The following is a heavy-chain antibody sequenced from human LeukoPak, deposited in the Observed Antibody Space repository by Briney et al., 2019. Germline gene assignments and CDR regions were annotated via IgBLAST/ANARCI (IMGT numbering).Heavy chain of an antibody. J-gene: IGHJ3*02. CDR2: IQEDGSNR. V-gene: IGHV3-7*01. CDR3: EREARGTRAAFDI. CDR1: GFTLSYYW. D-gene: IGHD1-1*01. Sequence: GGSLRLSCAASGFTLSYYWMSWVRQAPGKGLEWVANIQEDGSNRYYVGSVKGRFTISRDNAKNSVYLQMNSLRAEDTAVYYCEREARGTRAAFDIWGQGTMVTVS.